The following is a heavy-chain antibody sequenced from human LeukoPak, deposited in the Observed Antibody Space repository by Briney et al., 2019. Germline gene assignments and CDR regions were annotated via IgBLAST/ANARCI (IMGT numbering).Heavy chain of an antibody. V-gene: IGHV1-69*13. D-gene: IGHD4-23*01. Sequence: ASVKVSCKASGGTFSSYAISWVRQAPGQGLEWMGGIIPIFGTANYAQKFRGRVTITADESTSTAYMELSSLRSEDTAVYYCARDSGPDYGGNFHFDYGGQGTLVTVSS. CDR3: ARDSGPDYGGNFHFDY. CDR2: IIPIFGTA. J-gene: IGHJ4*02. CDR1: GGTFSSYA.